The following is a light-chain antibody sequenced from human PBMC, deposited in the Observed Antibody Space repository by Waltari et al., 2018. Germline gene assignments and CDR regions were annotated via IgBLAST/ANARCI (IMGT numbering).Light chain of an antibody. V-gene: IGKV1-5*03. CDR2: KAS. CDR3: QQYNTYSS. CDR1: QSISNW. Sequence: DIQMTQSPSSLSAFVGDTVTITCRASQSISNWLAWYQQKPGKLPILLIYKASILKSGVPSRFSGSGSGTQFTLTISSLQPGDVATYYCQQYNTYSSFGQGTNLEIK. J-gene: IGKJ2*01.